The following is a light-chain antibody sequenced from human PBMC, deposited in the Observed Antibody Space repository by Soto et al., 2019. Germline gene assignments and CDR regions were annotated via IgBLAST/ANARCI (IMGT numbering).Light chain of an antibody. CDR3: QQYNNWPPYI. J-gene: IGKJ2*01. V-gene: IGKV3-15*01. CDR2: GAS. CDR1: QSVSSN. Sequence: EIVMTQSPATLSVSPGERATLSCRASQSVSSNLAWYQQKPGQAPRLLIYGASTRATGIPARFSGSGSGTEFTLTISSLQSEDFAFYYCQQYNNWPPYIFGQGTKLEIK.